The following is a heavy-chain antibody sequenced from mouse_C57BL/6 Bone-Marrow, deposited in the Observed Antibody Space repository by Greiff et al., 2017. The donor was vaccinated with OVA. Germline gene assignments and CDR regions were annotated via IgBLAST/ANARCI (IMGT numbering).Heavy chain of an antibody. V-gene: IGHV14-4*01. CDR3: TGDYDGDWYFDV. CDR2: IDPENGDT. J-gene: IGHJ1*03. CDR1: GFNITDDY. Sequence: VQLQQSGAELVRPGASVKLSCTASGFNITDDYMHWVKQRPEQGLEWIGWIDPENGDTEYASKFQGKATITADTSSNTAYLQLSSLTSEDTAVYYCTGDYDGDWYFDVWGTGTMVTVSS. D-gene: IGHD2-4*01.